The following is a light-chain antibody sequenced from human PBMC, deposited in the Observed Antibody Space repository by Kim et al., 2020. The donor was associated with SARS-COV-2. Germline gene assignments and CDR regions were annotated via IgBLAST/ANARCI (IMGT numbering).Light chain of an antibody. CDR2: QDS. J-gene: IGLJ2*01. V-gene: IGLV3-1*01. CDR1: KLGDKY. Sequence: SVTPGQTASITCSVDKLGDKYACWYQQKPGQSPVLVIYQDSKRPSGIPERFSGSTSGNTATLTISGTQAMDEADYYCQAWDSSTAVFGGGTQLTVL. CDR3: QAWDSSTAV.